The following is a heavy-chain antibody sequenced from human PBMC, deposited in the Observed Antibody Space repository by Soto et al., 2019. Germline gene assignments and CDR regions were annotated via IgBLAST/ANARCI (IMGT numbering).Heavy chain of an antibody. CDR2: INVGNGNI. J-gene: IGHJ4*02. V-gene: IGHV1-3*01. CDR1: GYTFTNYP. CDR3: ASRAARGH. Sequence: QVQLVQSGAEVKKPGASVKVSCKASGYTFTNYPIHWVRQAPGQGLEWMGWINVGNGNITYSQKFQCRVTMTRDTTASTAYRELSSLGPEGAAAYYSASRAARGHWGQGTLVTVSS. D-gene: IGHD3-10*01.